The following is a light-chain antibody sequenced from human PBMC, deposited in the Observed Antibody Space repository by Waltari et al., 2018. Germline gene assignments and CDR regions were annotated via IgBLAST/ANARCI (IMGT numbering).Light chain of an antibody. Sequence: DIQMTQSPSSLSASVGDRVTISCRARQNINYPLSWLQQKPAEAPKLLIYATSRLESEVPSRFSDSGSGTDFTLTISSLQPEDFATYYCQQSHRTPRTFGQGNKVEIK. J-gene: IGKJ1*01. CDR2: ATS. CDR3: QQSHRTPRT. V-gene: IGKV1-39*01. CDR1: QNINYP.